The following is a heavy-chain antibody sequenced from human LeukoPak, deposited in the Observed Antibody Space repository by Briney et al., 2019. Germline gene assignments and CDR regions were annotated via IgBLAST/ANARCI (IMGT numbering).Heavy chain of an antibody. CDR3: AKCLLTYYYYYMDV. CDR2: ISGDGSST. CDR1: GFTFDDYA. J-gene: IGHJ6*03. V-gene: IGHV3-43*02. Sequence: GGSLRLSCAASGFTFDDYAMHWVRQAPGKGLEWVSLISGDGSSTYYADSVKGRFTISRDNSKNSLYLQMNGLRTEDTAFYYCAKCLLTYYYYYMDVWGKGTTVTVSS. D-gene: IGHD2-15*01.